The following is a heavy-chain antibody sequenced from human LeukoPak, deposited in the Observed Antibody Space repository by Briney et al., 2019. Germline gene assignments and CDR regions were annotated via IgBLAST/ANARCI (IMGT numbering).Heavy chain of an antibody. CDR2: INPSDGRT. V-gene: IGHV1-46*01. D-gene: IGHD5-18*01. CDR1: GYTFTNYY. J-gene: IGHJ4*02. CDR3: AREIGPRQLHLWASAFDY. Sequence: ASVKASCKASGYTFTNYYMHWVRQAPGQGLEWMGIINPSDGRTSYGQKFQGRVTMTRDTSTSTVYMELSSLRSEDTAVYYCAREIGPRQLHLWASAFDYWGQGTLVTVSS.